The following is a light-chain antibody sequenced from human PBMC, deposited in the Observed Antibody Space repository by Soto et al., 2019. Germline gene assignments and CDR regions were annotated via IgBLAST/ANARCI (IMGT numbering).Light chain of an antibody. CDR1: QGISSY. V-gene: IGKV1-9*01. CDR3: QQLNSHPRT. CDR2: AAS. Sequence: QLTQSPSSLSASVGDRVTITCRASQGISSYLAWYQQKPGKAPKLLIYAASTLQSGVPSRFSGSGSGTDFTLTISSLQPEDFATYYCQQLNSHPRTFGQGTKVEIK. J-gene: IGKJ1*01.